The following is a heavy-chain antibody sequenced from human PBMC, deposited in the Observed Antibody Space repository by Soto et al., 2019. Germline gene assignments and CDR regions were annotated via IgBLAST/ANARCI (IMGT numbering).Heavy chain of an antibody. V-gene: IGHV1-2*02. CDR1: GYTFTGYY. D-gene: IGHD2-2*01. J-gene: IGHJ4*02. Sequence: ASVKVSCKASGYTFTGYYMHWVRQAPGQGLEWMGWINPNSGGTNYAQKFQGGVTMTRDTSISTAYMELSRLRSDDTAVYCSARTVNCSSTSCYLDYWGQGTLVTVSS. CDR3: ARTVNCSSTSCYLDY. CDR2: INPNSGGT.